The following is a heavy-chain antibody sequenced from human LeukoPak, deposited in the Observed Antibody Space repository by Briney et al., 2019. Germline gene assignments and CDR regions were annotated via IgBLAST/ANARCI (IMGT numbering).Heavy chain of an antibody. D-gene: IGHD6-19*01. CDR3: ARDRSLGSGGIAVAGIDY. J-gene: IGHJ4*02. CDR2: IYYSGST. Sequence: SETLSLTCTVSGGSISSYYWSWIRQPPGKGLEWIGYIYYSGSTNYNPSLKSRVTISVDTSKNQFSLKLSSVTAADTAVYYCARDRSLGSGGIAVAGIDYWGQGTLVTVSS. CDR1: GGSISSYY. V-gene: IGHV4-59*01.